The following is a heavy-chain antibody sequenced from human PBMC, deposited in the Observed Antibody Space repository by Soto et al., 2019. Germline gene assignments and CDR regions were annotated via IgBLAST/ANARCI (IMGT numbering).Heavy chain of an antibody. CDR2: IYYSGST. J-gene: IGHJ5*02. CDR3: ARELWFGELGWFDP. V-gene: IGHV4-31*03. D-gene: IGHD3-10*01. Sequence: SETLSLTCTVSGGSISSGGYYWSWIRQHPGKGLEWIGYIYYSGSTYYNPSLKSRVTISVDTSKNQFSLKLSSVTAADTAVYYCARELWFGELGWFDPWGQGTLVTV. CDR1: GGSISSGGYY.